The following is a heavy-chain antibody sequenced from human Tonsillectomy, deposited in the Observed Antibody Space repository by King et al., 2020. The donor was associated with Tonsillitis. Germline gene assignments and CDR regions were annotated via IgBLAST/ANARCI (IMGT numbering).Heavy chain of an antibody. CDR1: GFTFSSYA. J-gene: IGHJ4*02. CDR2: ISGGGGTT. CDR3: AKESSVTTLLGLTTTNY. V-gene: IGHV3-23*04. Sequence: VQLVESGGGLAQPGGSLRLSCAASGFTFSSYAMSWVRQAPGKGLEWVSGISGGGGTTYYADSVKGRFTISRDNSKNTLYLQMNSLRAEDTAVYYCAKESSVTTLLGLTTTNYWGQGTLVTVSS. D-gene: IGHD4-17*01.